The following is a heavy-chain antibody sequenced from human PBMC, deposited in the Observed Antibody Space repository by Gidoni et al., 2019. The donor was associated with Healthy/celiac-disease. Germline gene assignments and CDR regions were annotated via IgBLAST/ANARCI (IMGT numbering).Heavy chain of an antibody. D-gene: IGHD3-3*01. CDR2: INPNGGGT. J-gene: IGHJ6*02. CDR1: GYTFIGSY. V-gene: IGHV1-2*02. Sequence: QVQLVQSGAEVKKPGASVKVSCKASGYTFIGSYMHWVRQAPGQGLEWMGWINPNGGGTNYAQKFQGRVSMTSETSISTAYMELSRLIYDDTAVYYCARALRFLEWLPYPHYYGMDVWGQGTTVTVSS. CDR3: ARALRFLEWLPYPHYYGMDV.